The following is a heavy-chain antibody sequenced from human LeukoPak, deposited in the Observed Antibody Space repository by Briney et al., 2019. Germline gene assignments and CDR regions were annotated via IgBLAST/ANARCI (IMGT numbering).Heavy chain of an antibody. CDR2: INPNSGGT. D-gene: IGHD3-22*01. CDR3: ARLRIYYDSSGLLRGFDY. V-gene: IGHV1-2*02. CDR1: GYTFTGYY. J-gene: IGHJ4*02. Sequence: ASVKVSCKASGYTFTGYYMHWVRQAPVQGLEWMGWINPNSGGTNYAQKFQGRVTMTRDTSISTAYMELSRLRSDDTAVYYCARLRIYYDSSGLLRGFDYWGQGTLATVSS.